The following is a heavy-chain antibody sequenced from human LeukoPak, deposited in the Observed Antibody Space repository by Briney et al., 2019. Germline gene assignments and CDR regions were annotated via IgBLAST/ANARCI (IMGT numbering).Heavy chain of an antibody. CDR3: ASLYTVTPEAFDI. J-gene: IGHJ3*02. CDR2: IWYDGSNK. V-gene: IGHV3-33*01. D-gene: IGHD4-11*01. Sequence: GALRLSCAASGFTFSSYGMHWVRQAPGKGLEWVAVIWYDGSNKYYADSVKGRFTISRDNAKNSLYLQMNSLRAEDTAVYYCASLYTVTPEAFDIWGQGTMVTVSS. CDR1: GFTFSSYG.